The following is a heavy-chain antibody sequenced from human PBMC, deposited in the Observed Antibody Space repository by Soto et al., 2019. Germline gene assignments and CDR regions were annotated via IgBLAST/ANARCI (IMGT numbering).Heavy chain of an antibody. CDR2: IKSKTDGGTT. Sequence: EVQLVESGGGLVKPGGSLRLSCAASGFTFSNAWMSWVRQAPGKGLEWVGRIKSKTDGGTTDYAAPVKGRFTISRDDSKNTLYLQMNSLKTEDTAVYYCTTGQPYDFWSGYSQRGFDIWGQGTMVTVSS. D-gene: IGHD3-3*01. V-gene: IGHV3-15*01. CDR1: GFTFSNAW. J-gene: IGHJ3*02. CDR3: TTGQPYDFWSGYSQRGFDI.